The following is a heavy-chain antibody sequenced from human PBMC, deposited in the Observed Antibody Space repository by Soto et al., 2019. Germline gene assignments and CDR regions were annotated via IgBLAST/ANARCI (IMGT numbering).Heavy chain of an antibody. CDR3: ARAVAVAADFDY. D-gene: IGHD6-19*01. Sequence: GASVKVSCKASGYTFTGYAMHWVRQAPGQRLEWMGWINAGNGNTKYSQKFLGRVTITRDTSASAAYMELSSLRSEDTAVYYCARAVAVAADFDYWGQGTLVTAPQ. CDR1: GYTFTGYA. CDR2: INAGNGNT. V-gene: IGHV1-3*01. J-gene: IGHJ4*02.